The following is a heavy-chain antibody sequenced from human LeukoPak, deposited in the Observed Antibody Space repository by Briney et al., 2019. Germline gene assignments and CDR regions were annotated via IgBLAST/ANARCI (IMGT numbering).Heavy chain of an antibody. Sequence: GGSLRLSCAASGLTVSRNYMGWVGQVPGKGPEWVSVMYTGGNTYYADAVKGRFTISRDSFKNTLHLQMNGLRAEDTAVYYCARGRSSTNFFVYWGQGTLVTVS. J-gene: IGHJ4*02. CDR2: MYTGGNT. V-gene: IGHV3-66*01. CDR3: ARGRSSTNFFVY. D-gene: IGHD2-2*01. CDR1: GLTVSRNY.